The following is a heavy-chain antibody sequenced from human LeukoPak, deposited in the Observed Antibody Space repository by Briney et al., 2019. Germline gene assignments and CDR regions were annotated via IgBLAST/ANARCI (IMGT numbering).Heavy chain of an antibody. Sequence: SETLSLTCAVYGGSFSGYYWSWIRQPPGKGLEWIGEINHSGSTNYNPSLKSRVTISVDTSKNQFSLKLSSVTAADTAVYYCARGLRRLNAFDIWGQGTMVTVSS. CDR2: INHSGST. CDR1: GGSFSGYY. V-gene: IGHV4-34*01. CDR3: ARGLRRLNAFDI. J-gene: IGHJ3*02. D-gene: IGHD4-23*01.